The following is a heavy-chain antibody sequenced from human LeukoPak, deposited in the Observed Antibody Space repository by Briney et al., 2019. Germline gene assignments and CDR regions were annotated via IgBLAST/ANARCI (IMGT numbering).Heavy chain of an antibody. CDR2: ISYDGSNK. Sequence: GGSLRLSCAASGFTFSSYAMHWVRQAPGKGLEWVAVISYDGSNKYYADSVKGRFTISRDNSKNTLYLQMNSLRAEDTAVYYCARETPFDYWGQGTLVTVSS. CDR1: GFTFSSYA. J-gene: IGHJ4*02. CDR3: ARETPFDY. V-gene: IGHV3-30*04.